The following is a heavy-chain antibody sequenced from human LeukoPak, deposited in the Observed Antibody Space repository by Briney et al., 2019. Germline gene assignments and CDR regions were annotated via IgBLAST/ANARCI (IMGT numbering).Heavy chain of an antibody. Sequence: SETLSLTCSVSGGSISSDYWGWIRQPPGKGLEWIAYVHNSGITRYNPSLKSRVTISIDTSKNQFSLKLNSVTAADTAVYYCAGYGSGSYYKAFDYWGQGTLVTVPS. V-gene: IGHV4-59*01. CDR1: GGSISSDY. CDR3: AGYGSGSYYKAFDY. J-gene: IGHJ4*02. D-gene: IGHD3-10*01. CDR2: VHNSGIT.